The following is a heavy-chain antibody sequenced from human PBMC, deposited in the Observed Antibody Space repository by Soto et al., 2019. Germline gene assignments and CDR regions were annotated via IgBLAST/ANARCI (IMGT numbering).Heavy chain of an antibody. D-gene: IGHD1-26*01. Sequence: ASVKVSCKASGYTFTGYYMHWVRQAPGQGLEWMGWINPNSGGTNYAQKFQGWVTMTRDTSISTAYMELSRLRSDDTAVYYCASARHSGSYLPLDYWGQGTLVTASS. CDR2: INPNSGGT. V-gene: IGHV1-2*04. CDR3: ASARHSGSYLPLDY. CDR1: GYTFTGYY. J-gene: IGHJ4*02.